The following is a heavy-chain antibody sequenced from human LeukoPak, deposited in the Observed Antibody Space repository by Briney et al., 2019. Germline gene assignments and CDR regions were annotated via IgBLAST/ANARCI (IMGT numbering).Heavy chain of an antibody. D-gene: IGHD3-10*01. Sequence: GGSLRLSCAASGFIFSSYPMSWVRRAPGKGLEWVSAISGTAENTYYADSVKGRFSISRDNSRNTVHLQMNSLRPEDTAVYYCANQRGGFWGQGTLVTVSS. CDR2: ISGTAENT. J-gene: IGHJ4*02. CDR1: GFIFSSYP. CDR3: ANQRGGF. V-gene: IGHV3-23*01.